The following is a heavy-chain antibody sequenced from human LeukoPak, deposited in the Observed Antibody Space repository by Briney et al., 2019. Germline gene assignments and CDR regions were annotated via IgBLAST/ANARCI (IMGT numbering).Heavy chain of an antibody. J-gene: IGHJ5*02. CDR1: GSTFSSYD. Sequence: GGSLRLSCAASGSTFSSYDMHWVRQATGKGLEWVSAIGTAGDTYYPGSVKGRFTISRENAKNSLYLQMNSLRAEDTAVYYCARDISVAREGWFDPWGQGTLVTVSS. CDR3: ARDISVAREGWFDP. D-gene: IGHD6-6*01. CDR2: IGTAGDT. V-gene: IGHV3-13*01.